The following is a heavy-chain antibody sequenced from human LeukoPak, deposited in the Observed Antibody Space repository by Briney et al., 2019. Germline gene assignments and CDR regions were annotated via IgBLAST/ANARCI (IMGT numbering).Heavy chain of an antibody. CDR1: GGSISSYY. CDR3: ARTYSEQLLRDYYYGMDV. Sequence: SETLSLTCTVSGGSISSYYWSWIRQPPGKGLEWIGYIYYSGSTNYNPSLKSRVTISVDTSKNQFSLKLSSVTAADTAVYYCARTYSEQLLRDYYYGMDVWGQGTTVTVSS. CDR2: IYYSGST. V-gene: IGHV4-59*08. D-gene: IGHD2-15*01. J-gene: IGHJ6*02.